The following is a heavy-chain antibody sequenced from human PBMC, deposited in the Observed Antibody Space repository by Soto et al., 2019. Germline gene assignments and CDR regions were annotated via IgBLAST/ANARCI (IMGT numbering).Heavy chain of an antibody. J-gene: IGHJ6*02. D-gene: IGHD1-7*01. Sequence: VASVKVSCKASGYTFTTYDINWVRQATGQGLEWLGWMNPISGNTGYAPEFQGRVTMTSDTSISTAYMELSSLRSDDTAVYYCAGPPELTRIYYYYGMDVWGQGTTVTVSS. V-gene: IGHV1-8*01. CDR1: GYTFTTYD. CDR3: AGPPELTRIYYYYGMDV. CDR2: MNPISGNT.